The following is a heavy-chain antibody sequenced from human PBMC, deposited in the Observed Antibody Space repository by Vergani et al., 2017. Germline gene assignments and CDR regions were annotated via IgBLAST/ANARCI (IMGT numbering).Heavy chain of an antibody. D-gene: IGHD3-22*01. CDR3: ARSAHRSLNDRSGYYFYFDY. V-gene: IGHV1-69*02. J-gene: IGHJ4*02. CDR2: IIPILGIA. CDR1: GGTFSSYT. Sequence: QVQLVQSGAEVKKPGSSVKVSCKASGGTFSSYTISWVRQAPGQGLEWMGRIIPILGIANYAQKFQGRVTITADKSTSTAYMELSSLRSEDTAVYYCARSAHRSLNDRSGYYFYFDYWGQGTLVTVSS.